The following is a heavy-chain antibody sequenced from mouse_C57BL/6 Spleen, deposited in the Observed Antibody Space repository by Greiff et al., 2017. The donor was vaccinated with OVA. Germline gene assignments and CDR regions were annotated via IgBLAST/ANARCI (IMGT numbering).Heavy chain of an antibody. J-gene: IGHJ2*01. CDR1: GYTFTSYT. CDR2: INPSSGYT. Sequence: VQLQQSGAELARPGASVKMSCKASGYTFTSYTMHWVKQRPGQGLEWIGYINPSSGYTKYNQKFKDKATLTADKSSSTAYMQLSSLTSEDSAVYYCARSPKLTFFDYWGQCTTLTVSS. V-gene: IGHV1-4*01. D-gene: IGHD1-1*01. CDR3: ARSPKLTFFDY.